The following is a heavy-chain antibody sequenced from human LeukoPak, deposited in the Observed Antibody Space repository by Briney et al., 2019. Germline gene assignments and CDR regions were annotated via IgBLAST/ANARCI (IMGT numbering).Heavy chain of an antibody. CDR2: ISGSGGST. Sequence: LGGSLRLSCAASGFTFSSYAMSWVRQAPGKGLEWVSAISGSGGSTYYADSVKGRFTISRDNSKNTLYLQMNSLRAEDTAVYYCAKDESIVVVPAAEDYWGQGTLVTVSS. CDR3: AKDESIVVVPAAEDY. J-gene: IGHJ4*02. V-gene: IGHV3-23*01. D-gene: IGHD2-2*01. CDR1: GFTFSSYA.